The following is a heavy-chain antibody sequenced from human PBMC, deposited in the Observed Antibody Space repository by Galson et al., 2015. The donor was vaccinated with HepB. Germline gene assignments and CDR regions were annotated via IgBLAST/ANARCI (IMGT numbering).Heavy chain of an antibody. CDR2: IKSKTDGGTT. Sequence: SLRLSCAASGFTFSNAWMNWVRQAPGKGLEWVGRIKSKTDGGTTDYAAPVKGRFTISRDDSKNTLYLQMNSLKTEDTAVYYCTTDGHGRTVVQDIDWYFDLWGRGTLVTVSS. V-gene: IGHV3-15*07. D-gene: IGHD4-23*01. CDR1: GFTFSNAW. CDR3: TTDGHGRTVVQDIDWYFDL. J-gene: IGHJ2*01.